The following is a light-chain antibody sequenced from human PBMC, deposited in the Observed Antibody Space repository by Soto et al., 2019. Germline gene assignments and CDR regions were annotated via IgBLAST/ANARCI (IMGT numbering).Light chain of an antibody. CDR1: QSVSSSY. J-gene: IGKJ3*01. CDR2: GAS. V-gene: IGKV3-15*01. Sequence: EIVLTQSPGTLSLSPGERATLSCRASQSVSSSYLAWYQQKPGQAPRLLIYGASTRATGIPARFGGSGSGTEFTLTISSLQSEDFEVYYCHQYNNWPQAFAPGPHVDIK. CDR3: HQYNNWPQA.